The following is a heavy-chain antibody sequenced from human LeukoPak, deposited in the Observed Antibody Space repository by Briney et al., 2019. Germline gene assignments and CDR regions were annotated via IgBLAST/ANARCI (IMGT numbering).Heavy chain of an antibody. CDR1: GGSICSHY. CDR2: ISYIGST. CDR3: AKDPTTKTKGLDI. V-gene: IGHV4-59*11. D-gene: IGHD4-17*01. Sequence: SETLSLTCTVSGGSICSHYGTWMRQPPGKGVEWMGYISYIGSTNYNPPLKRRVTISVETSTTKFSLRLSSMTAAHTAVYFCAKDPTTKTKGLDIWGQRTLVSVSS. J-gene: IGHJ3*02.